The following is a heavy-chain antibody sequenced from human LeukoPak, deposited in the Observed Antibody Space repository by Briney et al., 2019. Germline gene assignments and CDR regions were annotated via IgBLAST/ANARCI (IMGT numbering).Heavy chain of an antibody. CDR3: ARRRIYYHFDY. CDR1: NGSIGSYY. CDR2: IFHSGST. Sequence: SETLSLTCTVSNGSIGSYYWTWIRQPPGKGLEWIGYIFHSGSTKYNPSLKNRVTIAVDTSKNQFSLKLTSITAADTAVYYCARRRIYYHFDYWGQGALVTVSS. V-gene: IGHV4-59*08. D-gene: IGHD3-22*01. J-gene: IGHJ4*02.